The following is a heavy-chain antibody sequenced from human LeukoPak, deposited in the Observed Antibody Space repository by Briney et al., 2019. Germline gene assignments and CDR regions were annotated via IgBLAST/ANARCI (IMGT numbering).Heavy chain of an antibody. Sequence: GGSLRLSCAASGFTFSSYAMTWVRQPPGKGLEWVSAISGSGSSTYYADSVKGRFTISRDNSKNTLYLQMHSLRAEDTAVYYCAANGRDTAWHWNYWGQGTRVTVSS. CDR2: ISGSGSST. J-gene: IGHJ4*02. D-gene: IGHD1-1*01. CDR1: GFTFSSYA. CDR3: AANGRDTAWHWNY. V-gene: IGHV3-23*01.